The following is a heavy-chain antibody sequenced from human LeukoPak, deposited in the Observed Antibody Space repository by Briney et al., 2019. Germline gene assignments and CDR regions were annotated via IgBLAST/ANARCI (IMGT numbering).Heavy chain of an antibody. CDR2: ISSNGAVT. CDR1: GLAFSDFP. J-gene: IGHJ5*02. D-gene: IGHD6-19*01. Sequence: GGSLRLSCAAAGLAFSDFPMHWVRQAPGKGLEYVSTISSNGAVTHYADSVKDRFTISRDNSKNTLYLQMNSLRAEDTAVYYCAKGPGIAVAAFDPWGQGTLVTVSS. V-gene: IGHV3-64*02. CDR3: AKGPGIAVAAFDP.